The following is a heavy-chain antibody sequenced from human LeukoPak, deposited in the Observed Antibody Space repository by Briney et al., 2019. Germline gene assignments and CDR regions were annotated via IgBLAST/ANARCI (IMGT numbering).Heavy chain of an antibody. J-gene: IGHJ4*02. D-gene: IGHD3-16*01. CDR2: FDPEDGET. CDR3: TKDFLSGYNPKNLWGSLDY. CDR1: GYTLTELS. Sequence: ASVKVSCKVSGYTLTELSMHWVRQAPGKGLEWMGGFDPEDGETIYAQKFQGRVTMTEDTSTDTAYMELSSLRSEDTAVYYCTKDFLSGYNPKNLWGSLDYWGQGTLVTVSS. V-gene: IGHV1-24*01.